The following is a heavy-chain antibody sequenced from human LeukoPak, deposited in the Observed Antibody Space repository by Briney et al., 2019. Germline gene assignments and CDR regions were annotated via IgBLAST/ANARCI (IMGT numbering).Heavy chain of an antibody. CDR2: IGRSGVYT. D-gene: IGHD3-10*01. Sequence: GGSLRLSCSASGFTFSDYYMSWIRQAPGKGLEWVSYIGRSGVYTNYADSVKGRFTISRDNAKNSLYLQMNSLRAEDTAVYYCATIAENRDSGYYFDSWGQGTLVTVSS. CDR3: ATIAENRDSGYYFDS. CDR1: GFTFSDYY. V-gene: IGHV3-11*06. J-gene: IGHJ4*02.